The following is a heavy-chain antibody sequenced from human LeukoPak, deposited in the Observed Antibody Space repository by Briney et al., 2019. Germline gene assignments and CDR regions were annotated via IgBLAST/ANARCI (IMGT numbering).Heavy chain of an antibody. CDR2: LSDGGRNS. V-gene: IGHV3-23*01. J-gene: IGHJ4*02. Sequence: GGSLRLSCAASGFTFSSYAMNWVRQAPGKGLEWVSSLSDGGRNSFYADSVKGRFSIYRDDSQNTLYLQMNNVRPDDTALYYCACSPLGLNYGFAYWGQGTLVTVSS. CDR1: GFTFSSYA. D-gene: IGHD3/OR15-3a*01. CDR3: ACSPLGLNYGFAY.